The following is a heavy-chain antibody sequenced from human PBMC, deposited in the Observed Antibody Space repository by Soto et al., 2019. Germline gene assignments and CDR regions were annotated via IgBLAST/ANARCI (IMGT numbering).Heavy chain of an antibody. CDR3: ARDRRDILTVYYNEDY. D-gene: IGHD3-9*01. Sequence: TSVKVSCKASGYTFTSYGISWVRQAPGQGLEGMGWISAYNGNTNYAQKLQGRVTMTTDTSTSTAYMELRSLRSDDTAVYYCARDRRDILTVYYNEDYWGQGTLVTVS. CDR2: ISAYNGNT. J-gene: IGHJ4*02. V-gene: IGHV1-18*01. CDR1: GYTFTSYG.